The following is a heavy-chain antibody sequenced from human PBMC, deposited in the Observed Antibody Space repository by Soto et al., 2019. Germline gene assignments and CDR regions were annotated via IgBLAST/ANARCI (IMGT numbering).Heavy chain of an antibody. J-gene: IGHJ3*02. CDR1: GFTFSSYA. CDR3: ARSEWDSSSWSDDAFDI. V-gene: IGHV3-72*01. D-gene: IGHD6-13*01. CDR2: VRNKANSYTT. Sequence: PGGSLRLSCSASGFTFSSYAMHWVRQAPGKGLEWVGRVRNKANSYTTEYAASVKGRFTISRDDSKNSLYLQMNSLKTEDTAVYYCARSEWDSSSWSDDAFDIWGQGTMVTVSS.